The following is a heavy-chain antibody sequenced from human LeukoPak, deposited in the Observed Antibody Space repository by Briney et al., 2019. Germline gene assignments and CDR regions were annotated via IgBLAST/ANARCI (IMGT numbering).Heavy chain of an antibody. Sequence: GASVKVSCKASGYTFTSYDINWVRQATGQGLEWMGWMNPNSGNTGYAQKFQGRVTMTRNTSISTAYTELSSLRSEDTAVYYCARSDDILTGSYYYYMDVWGKGTTVTVSS. V-gene: IGHV1-8*01. J-gene: IGHJ6*03. D-gene: IGHD3-9*01. CDR2: MNPNSGNT. CDR3: ARSDDILTGSYYYYMDV. CDR1: GYTFTSYD.